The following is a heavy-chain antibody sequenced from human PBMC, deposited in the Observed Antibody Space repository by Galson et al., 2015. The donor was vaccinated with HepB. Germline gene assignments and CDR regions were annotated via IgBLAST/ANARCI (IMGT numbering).Heavy chain of an antibody. D-gene: IGHD6-13*01. Sequence: SLRLSCAASGFTFSTYGMHWVRQAPGKGLEWVAIISYDGSNKYYADSVKGRFTISRDNSKNTLYLQMNSLRAEDTAVYYCAKGLYEVAAGYYEYWGQGTLVTVSS. CDR2: ISYDGSNK. J-gene: IGHJ4*02. CDR3: AKGLYEVAAGYYEY. V-gene: IGHV3-30*18. CDR1: GFTFSTYG.